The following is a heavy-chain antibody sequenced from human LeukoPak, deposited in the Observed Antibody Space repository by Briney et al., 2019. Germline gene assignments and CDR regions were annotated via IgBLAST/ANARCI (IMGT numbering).Heavy chain of an antibody. CDR2: IYTSGST. Sequence: SGTLSLTCTVSGGSISSGSYYWTWIRPPAGKELEWIGRIYTSGSTNYKPSLKSRVTISVDTSKNQFSLKLSSVPAADTAVYYCARATPRSIEAPLGFDPWSQGTLVTVSS. CDR3: ARATPRSIEAPLGFDP. V-gene: IGHV4-61*02. J-gene: IGHJ5*02. D-gene: IGHD6-6*01. CDR1: GGSISSGSYY.